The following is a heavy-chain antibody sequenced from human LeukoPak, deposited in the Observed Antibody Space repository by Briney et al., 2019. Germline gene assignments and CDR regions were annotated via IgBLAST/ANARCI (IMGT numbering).Heavy chain of an antibody. Sequence: GGSLRLSCSASGFTFSRYAMHWVRQAPGKGLEYVSAISTNGGGTYYADSVKGRFTISRDNSKNTLYLQMSSLRSEDTAVYYCVKVTDSSGWIAYFDYWGQGTLVTVSS. CDR2: ISTNGGGT. D-gene: IGHD6-19*01. J-gene: IGHJ4*02. V-gene: IGHV3-64D*09. CDR3: VKVTDSSGWIAYFDY. CDR1: GFTFSRYA.